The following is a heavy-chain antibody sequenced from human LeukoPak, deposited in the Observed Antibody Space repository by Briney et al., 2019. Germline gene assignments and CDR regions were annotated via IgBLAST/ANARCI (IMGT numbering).Heavy chain of an antibody. D-gene: IGHD2-15*01. CDR2: INPNSGGT. CDR1: GYTFTGYY. Sequence: ASVKVSCKASGYTFTGYYMHWVRQAPGQGLEWMGWINPNSGGTNYAQKFQGRVTMTRDTSISTAYMELSRLRSDDTAVYYCATPYCSGGSCYSWYFDLWGRGTLVTVSS. J-gene: IGHJ2*01. CDR3: ATPYCSGGSCYSWYFDL. V-gene: IGHV1-2*02.